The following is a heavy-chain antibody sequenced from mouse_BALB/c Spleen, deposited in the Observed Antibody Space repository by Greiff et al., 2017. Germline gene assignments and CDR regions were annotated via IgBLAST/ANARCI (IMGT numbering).Heavy chain of an antibody. CDR2: ISYSGST. V-gene: IGHV3-2*02. CDR1: GYSITSDYA. Sequence: EVKLLESGPGLVKPSQSLSLTCTVTGYSITSDYAWTWIRQFPGNKLEWMGYISYSGSTSYNPSLKSRISITRDTSKNQFFLQLNSVTTEDTATYYCARQDGTRDYAMDYWGQGTSVTVSS. CDR3: ARQDGTRDYAMDY. J-gene: IGHJ4*01. D-gene: IGHD4-1*01.